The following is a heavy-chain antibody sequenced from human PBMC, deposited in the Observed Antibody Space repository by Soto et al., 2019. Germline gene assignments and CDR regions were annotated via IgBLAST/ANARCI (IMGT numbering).Heavy chain of an antibody. CDR3: ARDDGDWWEADTAMVTGFLRAFDI. Sequence: SETLSLTCTVSGGSISSGGYYWSWIRQHPGKGLEWIGYIYYSGSTYYNPSLKSRVTISVDTSKNQFSLKLSSVTAADTAVYNCARDDGDWWEADTAMVTGFLRAFDIWGQGTMVTVSS. CDR2: IYYSGST. V-gene: IGHV4-31*03. D-gene: IGHD5-18*01. J-gene: IGHJ3*02. CDR1: GGSISSGGYY.